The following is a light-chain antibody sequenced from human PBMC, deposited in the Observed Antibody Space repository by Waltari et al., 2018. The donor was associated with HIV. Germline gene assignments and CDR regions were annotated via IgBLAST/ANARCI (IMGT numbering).Light chain of an antibody. CDR3: AAWDDTRSGWI. V-gene: IGLV1-47*02. CDR1: TSDIGNNY. J-gene: IGLJ2*01. CDR2: NND. Sequence: QSVLTQTPSASGTPGQRVTMSCSGSTSDIGNNYVYWFQQFPGTPPKVLVYNNDPRPSGVADRFAASKSGTSSSLAISGLRTEDESDFYCAAWDDTRSGWIFGGGTKLTVL.